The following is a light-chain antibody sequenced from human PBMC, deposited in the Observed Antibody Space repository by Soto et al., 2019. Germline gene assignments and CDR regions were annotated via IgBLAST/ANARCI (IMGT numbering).Light chain of an antibody. CDR1: QSVSSSY. CDR2: GAS. V-gene: IGKV3-20*01. Sequence: ESVLTQSPGTLSLSPGERATLSCRASQSVSSSYLAWYQQKPGQAPRLLIYGASSRATGIPDRFSGSGSGTDFTLTISRLEPEDLAVYYCQQYAGAFGQGTKLEIK. CDR3: QQYAGA. J-gene: IGKJ2*01.